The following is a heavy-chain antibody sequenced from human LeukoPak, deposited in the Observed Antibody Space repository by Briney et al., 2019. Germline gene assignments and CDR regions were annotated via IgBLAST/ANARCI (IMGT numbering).Heavy chain of an antibody. V-gene: IGHV4-34*01. CDR1: GGSFSGYY. Sequence: SETLSLTCAVYGGSFSGYYWSWIRQPPGEGLEWIGEINHSGSTNYNPSLKSRVTISVDTSKNQFSLKLSSVTAADTAVYYCARGVMSDYWGQGTLVTVSS. D-gene: IGHD3-16*01. CDR3: ARGVMSDY. J-gene: IGHJ4*02. CDR2: INHSGST.